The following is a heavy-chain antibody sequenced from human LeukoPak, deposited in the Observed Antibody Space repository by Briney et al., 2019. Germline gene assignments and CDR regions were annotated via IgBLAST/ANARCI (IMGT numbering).Heavy chain of an antibody. D-gene: IGHD6-13*01. Sequence: GGSLRPSCAASGFTFSGYSMNWVRQAPGKGLEWVSYISSSSSTMYYADSVKGRFTISRDNANNSLYLQMNSLRDEDTAVYYCAIYRSIGAAGDLSDYWGQGTLVTVSS. CDR3: AIYRSIGAAGDLSDY. J-gene: IGHJ4*02. V-gene: IGHV3-48*02. CDR1: GFTFSGYS. CDR2: ISSSSSTM.